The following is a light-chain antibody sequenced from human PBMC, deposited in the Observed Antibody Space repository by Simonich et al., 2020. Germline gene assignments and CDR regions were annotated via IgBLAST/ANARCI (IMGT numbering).Light chain of an antibody. CDR1: QSVSSY. CDR3: QQYYSTPYT. J-gene: IGKJ2*01. CDR2: DGS. Sequence: EIVLTQSPATLSLSPGERATLSCRASQSVSSYLAWYQKKPGQAPRLLIYDGSNRATGIPARFSGSGSGTDFTLTISSLQAEDVAVYYCQQYYSTPYTFGQGTKLEIK. V-gene: IGKV3-11*01.